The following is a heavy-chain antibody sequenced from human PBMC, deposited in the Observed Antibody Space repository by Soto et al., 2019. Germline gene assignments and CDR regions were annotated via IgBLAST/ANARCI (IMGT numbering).Heavy chain of an antibody. V-gene: IGHV4-34*01. CDR3: ARGSGDIVATIGALTHCSGGSCPRFDP. Sequence: QVQLQQWGAGLLKPSETLSLTCAVYGGSFSGYYWSWIRQPPGKGLEWIGEINHSGSTNYNPSLQSWVTVSVDTPKNQCSLQLSSVPAADAAVYYCARGSGDIVATIGALTHCSGGSCPRFDPWGQGTLVTVSS. CDR2: INHSGST. D-gene: IGHD2-15*01. CDR1: GGSFSGYY. J-gene: IGHJ5*02.